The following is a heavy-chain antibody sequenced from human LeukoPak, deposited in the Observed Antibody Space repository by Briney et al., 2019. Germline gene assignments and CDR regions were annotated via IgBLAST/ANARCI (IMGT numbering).Heavy chain of an antibody. D-gene: IGHD2-2*01. CDR3: AKEGTAQISTWYDN. V-gene: IGHV3-30*18. CDR1: GFTFSNYG. CDR2: ISYEGRTM. J-gene: IGHJ4*02. Sequence: GRSLRLSCAGAGFTFSNYGMHWVRQAPGKGLEWLAVISYEGRTMYYADSVKGRFTISRDNSRNTLFLQMNSLSPDGTAVYYCAKEGTAQISTWYDNWGQGTLVTVSS.